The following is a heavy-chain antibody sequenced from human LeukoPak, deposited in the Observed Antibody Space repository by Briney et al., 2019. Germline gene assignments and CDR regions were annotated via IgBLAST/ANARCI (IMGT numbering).Heavy chain of an antibody. CDR2: IYYSGST. D-gene: IGHD1-26*01. CDR3: ARDVWSAVGAYYFDY. J-gene: IGHJ4*02. CDR1: GGSISSSSYY. V-gene: IGHV4-39*07. Sequence: PSETLSLTCTVSGGSISSSSYYWGWIRQPPGKGLEWIGSIYYSGSTYYNPSLKSRVTISVDTSKNQFSLKLSSVTAADTAVYYCARDVWSAVGAYYFDYWGQGTLVTVSS.